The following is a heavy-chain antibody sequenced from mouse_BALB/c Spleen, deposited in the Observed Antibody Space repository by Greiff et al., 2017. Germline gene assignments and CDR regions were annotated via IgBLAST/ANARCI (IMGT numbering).Heavy chain of an antibody. CDR2: IWTGGGT. J-gene: IGHJ4*01. CDR3: VRAPFYYGPYAMDY. V-gene: IGHV2-9-2*01. D-gene: IGHD1-2*01. CDR1: GFSLTSYD. Sequence: VQVVESGPGLVAPSQSLSITCTVSGFSLTSYDISWIRQPPGKGLEWLGVIWTGGGTNYNSAFMSRLSISKDNSKSQVFLKMNSLQTDDTAIYYCVRAPFYYGPYAMDYWGQGTSVTVSS.